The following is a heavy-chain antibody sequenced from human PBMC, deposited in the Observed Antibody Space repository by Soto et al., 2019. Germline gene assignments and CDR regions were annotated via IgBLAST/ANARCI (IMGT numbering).Heavy chain of an antibody. J-gene: IGHJ4*02. D-gene: IGHD3-3*01. Sequence: EVQLVESGGNLVQPGGSLRLSCAASGFTFSTYSMNWVRQAPGKGLEWVSYISTSSSTIYYADSVKGRFTISRDNAKXXXXXXXXXXXXXXXXXXXXXXXXXXXXXIFALDYWGQGTLVTVSS. V-gene: IGHV3-48*01. CDR1: GFTFSTYS. CDR2: ISTSSSTI. CDR3: XXXXXXXXXIFALDY.